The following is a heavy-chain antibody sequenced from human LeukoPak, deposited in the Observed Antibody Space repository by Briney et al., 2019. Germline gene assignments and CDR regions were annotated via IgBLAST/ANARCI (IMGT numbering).Heavy chain of an antibody. CDR1: GFTFSSYA. Sequence: GGSLRLSCAASGFTFSSYAMSWVRQAPGKGLEWVSAISGSGGSTYYADSVKGRFTISRDNSKNTLYLQMNSLRAEDTAVYYCAKEGSGITMIVVVMYYFDYWGQGTLVTVSS. CDR2: ISGSGGST. CDR3: AKEGSGITMIVVVMYYFDY. D-gene: IGHD3-22*01. J-gene: IGHJ4*02. V-gene: IGHV3-23*01.